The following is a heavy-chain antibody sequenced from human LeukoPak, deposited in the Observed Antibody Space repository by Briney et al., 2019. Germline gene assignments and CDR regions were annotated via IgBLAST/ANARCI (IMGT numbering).Heavy chain of an antibody. D-gene: IGHD1-26*01. Sequence: GGSLRLSCVVSGFTVSSEYMSWVRQAPGKGLEWVSLLYTSGSTYYADSVKGRFTISRDNSKNMVYLQMNSLRAEDTAVYYCARAMVGARELDYWGQGTLVTVSS. CDR3: ARAMVGARELDY. CDR1: GFTVSSEY. V-gene: IGHV3-53*01. J-gene: IGHJ4*02. CDR2: LYTSGST.